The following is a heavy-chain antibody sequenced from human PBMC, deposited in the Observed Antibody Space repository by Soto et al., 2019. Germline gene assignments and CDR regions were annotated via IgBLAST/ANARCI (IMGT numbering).Heavy chain of an antibody. D-gene: IGHD3-22*01. CDR3: AITYYYDSSGYPDAFDI. J-gene: IGHJ3*02. CDR1: GGTFSSYA. Sequence: ASVKVSCKASGGTFSSYAISWVRQAPGQGLEWMGGIIPIFGTANYAQKFQGRVTITADESTSTAYMELSSLRSEDTAVYYCAITYYYDSSGYPDAFDIWGQGTMVTVSS. V-gene: IGHV1-69*13. CDR2: IIPIFGTA.